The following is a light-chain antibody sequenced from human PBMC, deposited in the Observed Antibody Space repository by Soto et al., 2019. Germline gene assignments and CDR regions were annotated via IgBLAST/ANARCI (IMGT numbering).Light chain of an antibody. V-gene: IGKV3-15*01. J-gene: IGKJ1*01. CDR1: QSVSSK. CDR3: QQYSNRPWT. Sequence: IGMSQSPSDLSVSPGERATLSCRASQSVSSKLAWYQQKPGQAPRLLVYGASTRDTAIPARFSGSGSGTEFTLTISRLQSEDFAVYYCQQYSNRPWTFGQGTNV. CDR2: GAS.